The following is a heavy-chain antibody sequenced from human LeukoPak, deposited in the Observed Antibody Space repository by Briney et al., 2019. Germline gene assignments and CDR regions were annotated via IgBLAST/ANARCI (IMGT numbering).Heavy chain of an antibody. V-gene: IGHV4-39*01. CDR3: AYSGSYGHLGY. D-gene: IGHD1-26*01. Sequence: SETLSLTCTVSGVSISSNAYYWAWIRQPPGKGLEWIGSIYSSVSTYYNPSLKSRVSISVDTSKNQFSLRLSSVTAADTALYYCAYSGSYGHLGYWGQGIPVTVSS. CDR2: IYSSVST. J-gene: IGHJ4*02. CDR1: GVSISSNAYY.